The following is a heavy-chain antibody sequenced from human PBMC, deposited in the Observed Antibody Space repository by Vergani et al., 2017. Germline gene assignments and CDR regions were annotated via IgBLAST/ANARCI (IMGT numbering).Heavy chain of an antibody. V-gene: IGHV4-39*02. CDR1: NDSVSNTFYY. D-gene: IGHD3-16*01. CDR3: AREPFYTTAWPSLLYDMDV. Sequence: QVQLQESGPGLVKPSETLSLTCTVSNDSVSNTFYYWGWIRQTPGKGLEWIGSIYYSGSTYYNPALESRVTMSVDTSKSQFSLNLSSVTAPDTAVYYCAREPFYTTAWPSLLYDMDVWGQGTTVTVSS. CDR2: IYYSGST. J-gene: IGHJ6*02.